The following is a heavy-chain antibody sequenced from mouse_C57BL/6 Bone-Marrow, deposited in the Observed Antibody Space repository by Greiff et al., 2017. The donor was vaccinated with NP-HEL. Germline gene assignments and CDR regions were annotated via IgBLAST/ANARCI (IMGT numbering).Heavy chain of an antibody. Sequence: VQLQQPGAELVKPGASVKLSCKASGYTFTSYWMQWVKQRPGQGLEWIGEIDPSDSYTNYNQKFKGKATLTVDTSSSTAYMQLSSLTSEDSAVYYCARYHYYGSSYYFDYWGQGTTLTVSS. CDR2: IDPSDSYT. CDR1: GYTFTSYW. J-gene: IGHJ2*01. CDR3: ARYHYYGSSYYFDY. D-gene: IGHD1-1*01. V-gene: IGHV1-50*01.